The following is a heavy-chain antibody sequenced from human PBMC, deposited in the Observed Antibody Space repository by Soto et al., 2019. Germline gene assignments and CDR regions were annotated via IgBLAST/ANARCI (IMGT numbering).Heavy chain of an antibody. J-gene: IGHJ5*02. V-gene: IGHV3-74*01. CDR2: ITSDGKSK. D-gene: IGHD2-21*02. CDR3: ARESGDWPLNWFDP. Sequence: LRLSCAASGFNFSNHWMHWVRQRPAEGLVWVSRITSDGKSKAYAESVKGRFAISRDNAKNTLYLQMNGLTAEDTAVNYCARESGDWPLNWFDPWGQGTLVTVSS. CDR1: GFNFSNHW.